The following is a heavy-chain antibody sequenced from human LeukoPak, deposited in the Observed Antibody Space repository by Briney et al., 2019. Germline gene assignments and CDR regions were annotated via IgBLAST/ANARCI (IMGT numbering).Heavy chain of an antibody. CDR3: ARDYIGTTYYYDSSGYSDY. CDR2: INSDGSST. D-gene: IGHD3-22*01. V-gene: IGHV3-74*01. J-gene: IGHJ4*02. Sequence: GGSLRLSCAASGFTFSSYWMHWVRHAPGKGLVWVSRINSDGSSTSYADSVKGRFTISRDNAKNTLYLQMNSLRAEDTAVYYCARDYIGTTYYYDSSGYSDYWGQGTLVTVSS. CDR1: GFTFSSYW.